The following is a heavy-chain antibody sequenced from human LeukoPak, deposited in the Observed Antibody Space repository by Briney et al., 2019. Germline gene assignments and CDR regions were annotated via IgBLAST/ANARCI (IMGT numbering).Heavy chain of an antibody. CDR3: ASAYSQWLVPDY. Sequence: SVKVSCKASGGTFSSYAISWVRQAPGQGLEWMGGIIPIFGTANYAQKFQGRVTITADESTSTAYMELICLRSEGTAVYYCASAYSQWLVPDYWGQGTLVTVSS. CDR1: GGTFSSYA. CDR2: IIPIFGTA. D-gene: IGHD6-19*01. J-gene: IGHJ4*02. V-gene: IGHV1-69*13.